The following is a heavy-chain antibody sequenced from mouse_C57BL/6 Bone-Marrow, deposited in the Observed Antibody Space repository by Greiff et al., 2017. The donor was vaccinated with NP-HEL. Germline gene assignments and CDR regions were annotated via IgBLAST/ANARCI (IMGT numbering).Heavy chain of an antibody. V-gene: IGHV1-50*01. Sequence: VQLQQPGAELVKPGASVKLSCKASGYTFTSYWMQWVKQRPGPGLEWIGEIDPADSYTNYNQKFKGKATLTVDTSSSTAYMQLSSLTSDDSAVYYCAIYYYGSSPYYYAMDYWGQGTAVTVSS. CDR1: GYTFTSYW. CDR2: IDPADSYT. J-gene: IGHJ4*01. D-gene: IGHD1-1*01. CDR3: AIYYYGSSPYYYAMDY.